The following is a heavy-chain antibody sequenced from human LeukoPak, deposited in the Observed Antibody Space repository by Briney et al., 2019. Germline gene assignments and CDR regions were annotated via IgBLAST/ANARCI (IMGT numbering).Heavy chain of an antibody. V-gene: IGHV3-23*01. CDR1: GFTFSSYA. J-gene: IGHJ5*02. CDR3: ERMGRPGGSGGNWLDP. D-gene: IGHD2-15*01. CDR2: ISSNGGST. Sequence: GGSLRLSCAASGFTFSSYAMHWVRQAPGKGLEWVSAISSNGGSTYYADSVKGRFTISRDNSKNTLYLQMNSLRAEDTAVYYCERMGRPGGSGGNWLDPWRQETLVGVSS.